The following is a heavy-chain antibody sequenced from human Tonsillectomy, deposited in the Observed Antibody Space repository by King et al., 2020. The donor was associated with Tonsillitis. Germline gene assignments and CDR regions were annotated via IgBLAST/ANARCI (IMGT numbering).Heavy chain of an antibody. CDR3: VRGYCSSTSCYSDDAFDI. CDR2: INPNSGGT. Sequence: VQLVESGAEVKKPGASVKVSCKASGYTFTGYYIHWVRQAPGQGLEWMGWINPNSGGTNYAQKFQGRVTMTRDTSISTAYLELSRLRSDETAVYYCVRGYCSSTSCYSDDAFDIWGQGTMVTVSS. CDR1: GYTFTGYY. V-gene: IGHV1-2*02. D-gene: IGHD2-2*01. J-gene: IGHJ3*02.